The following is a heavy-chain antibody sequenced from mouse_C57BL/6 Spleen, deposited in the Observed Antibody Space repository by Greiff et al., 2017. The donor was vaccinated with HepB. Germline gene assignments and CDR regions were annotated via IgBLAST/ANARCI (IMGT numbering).Heavy chain of an antibody. CDR1: GFSLTSYG. CDR3: AKTYGSSYWYFDV. J-gene: IGHJ1*03. CDR2: IWRGGST. Sequence: QVQLKESGPGLVQPSQSLSITCTVSGFSLTSYGVHWVRQSPGKGLEWLGVIWRGGSTDYNAAFMSRLSITKDNSKSQVFFKMNSLQADDTAIYYCAKTYGSSYWYFDVWGTGTTVTVSS. D-gene: IGHD1-1*01. V-gene: IGHV2-5*01.